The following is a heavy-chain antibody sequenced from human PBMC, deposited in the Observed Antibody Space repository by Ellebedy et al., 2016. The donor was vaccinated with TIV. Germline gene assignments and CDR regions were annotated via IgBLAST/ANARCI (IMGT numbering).Heavy chain of an antibody. D-gene: IGHD5-18*01. Sequence: ASVKVSCXASGYTFTGYYMHWVRQAPGQGLEWMGWINPNSGGTNYAQKFQGRVTMTRDTSISTAYMELSRLRSDDTAVYYCATDYIGSGPQVDTAMVFDYWGQGTLVTVSS. CDR3: ATDYIGSGPQVDTAMVFDY. V-gene: IGHV1-2*02. CDR2: INPNSGGT. CDR1: GYTFTGYY. J-gene: IGHJ4*02.